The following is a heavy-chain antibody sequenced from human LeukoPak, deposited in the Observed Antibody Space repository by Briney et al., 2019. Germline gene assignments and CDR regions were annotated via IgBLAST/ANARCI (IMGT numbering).Heavy chain of an antibody. CDR2: ISGSGGST. CDR1: GFTLSSYS. V-gene: IGHV3-23*01. D-gene: IGHD7-27*01. CDR3: AKSPTGVPANWFDP. J-gene: IGHJ5*02. Sequence: GGSLRLSCAASGFTLSSYSMNWVRQAPGKGLEWVSAISGSGGSTYYADSVKGRFTISRDNSKNTLYLQMNSLRAEDTAVYSCAKSPTGVPANWFDPWGQGTLVTVSS.